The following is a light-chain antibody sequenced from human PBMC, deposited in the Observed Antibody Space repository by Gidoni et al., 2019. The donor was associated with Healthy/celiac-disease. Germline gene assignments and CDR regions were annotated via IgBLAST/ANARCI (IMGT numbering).Light chain of an antibody. CDR2: SNK. J-gene: IGLJ2*01. V-gene: IGLV1-44*01. Sequence: QSVLTQPPSASGTPGPRVTIPCSGSSSNIGSNTVNWYQQLPGTAPKLLIYSNKQRPSGVPDRFSGSKSGTSASLAISGLQSEDEADYYCAAWDDSLNGVVFGGGSKLTVL. CDR3: AAWDDSLNGVV. CDR1: SSNIGSNT.